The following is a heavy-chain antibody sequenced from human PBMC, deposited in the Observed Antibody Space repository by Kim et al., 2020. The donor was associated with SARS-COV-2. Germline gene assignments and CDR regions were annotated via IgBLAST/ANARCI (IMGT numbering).Heavy chain of an antibody. V-gene: IGHV4-59*01. CDR1: GGSISSYY. D-gene: IGHD3-16*02. CDR3: ARDRLLGELSVYPYYYYY. Sequence: SETLSLTCTVSGGSISSYYWSWIRQPPGKGLEWIGYIYYSGSTNYNPSLKSRVTISVDTSKNQFSLKLSSVTAADTAVYYCARDRLLGELSVYPYYYYY. CDR2: IYYSGST. J-gene: IGHJ6*01.